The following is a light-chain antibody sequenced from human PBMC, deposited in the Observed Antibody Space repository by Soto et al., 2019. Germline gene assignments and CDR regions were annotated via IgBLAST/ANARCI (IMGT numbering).Light chain of an antibody. Sequence: QSALTQAASVSGSPGQSITISCTGTSSDIGGSDYVSWYQKHSGKAPKVIIYEVSDRPSGVSDRFSGSKSGNTASLTISGLQAEDEADYYCSSYVTSGTLVFGGGTKVTVL. CDR1: SSDIGGSDY. V-gene: IGLV2-14*01. CDR3: SSYVTSGTLV. J-gene: IGLJ3*02. CDR2: EVS.